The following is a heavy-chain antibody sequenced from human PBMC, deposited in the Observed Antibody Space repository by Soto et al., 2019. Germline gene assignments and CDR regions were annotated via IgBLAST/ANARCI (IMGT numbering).Heavy chain of an antibody. CDR1: GDSISSGGYS. CDR2: IYYGGNT. D-gene: IGHD3-16*01. J-gene: IGHJ3*01. CDR3: ARVGGGDAFDL. V-gene: IGHV4-30-2*01. Sequence: PSETLSLTCAVSGDSISSGGYSWSWIRQPPGKGLEWIGYIYYGGNTFYNPSLKSRVTISVDRSKNQFSLQLRPANAADTAVYYCARVGGGDAFDLWGRGTMVTVSS.